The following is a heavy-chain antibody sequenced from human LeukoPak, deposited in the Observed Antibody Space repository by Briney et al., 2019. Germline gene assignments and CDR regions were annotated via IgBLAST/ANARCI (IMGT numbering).Heavy chain of an antibody. D-gene: IGHD6-13*01. J-gene: IGHJ4*02. V-gene: IGHV3-7*03. Sequence: GGSLRLSCTASGYPFYSYWMTWVRQTPGKGLEWVANIRHDGSTKYYVDSVKGRFTISRDNAMNSLYLQMDSLRVEDTAIYYCARSVPYGTTWYGRSDCWGQGTQVTVSS. CDR2: IRHDGSTK. CDR3: ARSVPYGTTWYGRSDC. CDR1: GYPFYSYW.